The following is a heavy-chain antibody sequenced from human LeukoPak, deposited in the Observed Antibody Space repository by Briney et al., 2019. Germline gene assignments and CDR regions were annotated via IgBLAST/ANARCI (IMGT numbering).Heavy chain of an antibody. Sequence: GESLKISCETSGYTFRSNWIAWVRQVPGKGLEWMGIIYPDDSDTRYSPSFQGQVTISADKSISTAYLQWSSLKASDTAMYYCARHREGYCTGGNCYSGGDYWGQGTLVTVSS. J-gene: IGHJ4*02. CDR3: ARHREGYCTGGNCYSGGDY. CDR1: GYTFRSNW. D-gene: IGHD2-15*01. CDR2: IYPDDSDT. V-gene: IGHV5-51*01.